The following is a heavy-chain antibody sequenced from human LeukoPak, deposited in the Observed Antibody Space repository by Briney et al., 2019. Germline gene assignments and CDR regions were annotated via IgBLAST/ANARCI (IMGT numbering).Heavy chain of an antibody. J-gene: IGHJ5*02. CDR2: IYLSGST. D-gene: IGHD4-17*01. CDR3: ARAGDYGDAWFDP. CDR1: GDSISSSY. Sequence: PSETLSLTCTVSGDSISSSYWSWIRQPAGKGLEWIGRIYLSGSTNYNPSLKSRVTISVDTSKNQFSLKLSSVTAADTAVYYCARAGDYGDAWFDPWGQGTLVTVSS. V-gene: IGHV4-4*07.